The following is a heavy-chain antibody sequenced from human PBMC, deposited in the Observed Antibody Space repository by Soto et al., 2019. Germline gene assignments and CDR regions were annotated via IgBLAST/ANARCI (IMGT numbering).Heavy chain of an antibody. CDR2: INAYNGNT. CDR1: GYTFTSYG. V-gene: IGHV1-18*01. CDR3: ARVRPPFDP. Sequence: QVQLVQSGAEVKKPGASVKVSCKASGYTFTSYGISWVRQAPGQGLEWMGWINAYNGNTNYAQKLQGRVTMTTDTSTSPAYMALRSLRAGGTAGYYCARVRPPFDPWGQGTLVTVSS. J-gene: IGHJ5*02.